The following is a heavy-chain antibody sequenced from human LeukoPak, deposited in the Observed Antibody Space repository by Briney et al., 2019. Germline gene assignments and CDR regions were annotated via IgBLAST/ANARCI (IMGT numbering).Heavy chain of an antibody. J-gene: IGHJ3*02. CDR3: ARELSGSDAFDI. D-gene: IGHD1-26*01. V-gene: IGHV3-48*03. Sequence: GGSLRLSCAASGFSFSSFDMSCVRQAPGKGLECVSYISTSGSTLYYADSVMGRFTISRDNAKNSLYLHMSSLRAEDTAVYYCARELSGSDAFDIWGQGTMVTVS. CDR1: GFSFSSFD. CDR2: ISTSGSTL.